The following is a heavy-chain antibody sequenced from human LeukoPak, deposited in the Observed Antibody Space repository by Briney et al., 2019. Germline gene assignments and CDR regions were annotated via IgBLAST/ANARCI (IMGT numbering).Heavy chain of an antibody. Sequence: ASVKVSCRASGYTFTNYGISWVRQAPGQGLEWMGWISAYNGNTNYAQKLQGRVTMTTDTSTSTAYMELRSLRSDDTAVYYCARAPHYYGSGSYAYWGQGTLVTVSS. CDR2: ISAYNGNT. D-gene: IGHD3-10*01. CDR1: GYTFTNYG. CDR3: ARAPHYYGSGSYAY. J-gene: IGHJ4*02. V-gene: IGHV1-18*01.